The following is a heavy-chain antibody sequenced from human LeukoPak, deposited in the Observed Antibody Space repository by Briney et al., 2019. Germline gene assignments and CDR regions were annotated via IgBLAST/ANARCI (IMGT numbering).Heavy chain of an antibody. Sequence: GGSLRLSCTASGFTFSYYWMHWVRQAPGKGPVWVSRINTDGSSTTCADSVKGRFTISRDNAKNTLYLQMNSLRAEDTAVYYCARLVVTGRLDPWGQGTLVTVSS. CDR1: GFTFSYYW. J-gene: IGHJ5*02. V-gene: IGHV3-74*01. CDR3: ARLVVTGRLDP. D-gene: IGHD2-21*02. CDR2: INTDGSST.